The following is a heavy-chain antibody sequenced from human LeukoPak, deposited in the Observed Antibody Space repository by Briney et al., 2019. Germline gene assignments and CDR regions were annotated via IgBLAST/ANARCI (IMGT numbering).Heavy chain of an antibody. CDR2: IIPIFGTA. V-gene: IGHV1-69*13. CDR3: AGDRIAAAPKYYYYYGMDV. J-gene: IGHJ6*02. CDR1: GGTFSSYA. D-gene: IGHD6-13*01. Sequence: ASVKVSCKASGGTFSSYAISWVRQAPGQGLEWMGGIIPIFGTANYAQKFQGRVTITADESTSTAYMELSSLRSEDTAVYYCAGDRIAAAPKYYYYYGMDVWGQGTTVTVSS.